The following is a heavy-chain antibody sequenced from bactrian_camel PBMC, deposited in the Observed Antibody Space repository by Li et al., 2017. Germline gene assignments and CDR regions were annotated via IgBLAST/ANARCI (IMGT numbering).Heavy chain of an antibody. J-gene: IGHJ4*01. D-gene: IGHD3*01. CDR2: IYTRDQSA. Sequence: HVQLVESGGGLVQPGGSLRLSCAVSLNPASDYCLGWIRQAPGKEREGVALIYTRDQSAYYLDSVKGRFTVSLDNAKNTLYLQMNSLKPEDTAMYYCAVRRLWARCLGGNEYNNWGQGTQVTVS. CDR3: AVRRLWARCLGGNEYNN. V-gene: IGHV3S1*01. CDR1: LNPASDYC.